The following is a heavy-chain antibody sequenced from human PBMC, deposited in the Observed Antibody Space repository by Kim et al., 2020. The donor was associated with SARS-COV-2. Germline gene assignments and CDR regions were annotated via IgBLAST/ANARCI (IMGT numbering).Heavy chain of an antibody. J-gene: IGHJ6*02. V-gene: IGHV3-7*01. D-gene: IGHD6-19*01. CDR3: ATSSSGWYYYGMDV. Sequence: YADSVKGRFTISRDNAKNSLYLQMNSLRAEDTAVYFCATSSSGWYYYGMDVWGQGTTVTVSS.